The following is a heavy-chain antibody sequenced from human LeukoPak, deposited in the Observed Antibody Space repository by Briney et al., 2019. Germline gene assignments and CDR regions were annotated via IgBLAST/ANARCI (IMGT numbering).Heavy chain of an antibody. CDR1: GGSISSGGYY. D-gene: IGHD3-22*01. V-gene: IGHV4-39*01. CDR2: IYYSGST. J-gene: IGHJ4*02. CDR3: ARQRDYYDTSGYDYFDY. Sequence: SETLSLTCTVSGGSISSGGYYWSWIRQHPGKGLEWIGYIYYSGSTYYNPSLKSRVTISVDTSKNQFSLKLSSVTAADTAVYYCARQRDYYDTSGYDYFDYWGQGTLVTVSS.